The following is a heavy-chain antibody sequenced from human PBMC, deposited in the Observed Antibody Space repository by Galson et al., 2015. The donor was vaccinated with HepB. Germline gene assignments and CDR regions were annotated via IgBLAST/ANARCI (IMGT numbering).Heavy chain of an antibody. D-gene: IGHD1-26*01. Sequence: SLRLSCAASGFTFSSYWMSWVRQAPGKGLEWVANIKQDGSEKYYVDSVKGRFTISRDNAKNSLYLQMNSLRAEDTAVYYCAKVSVVGARALLDYWGQGTLVTVSS. V-gene: IGHV3-7*03. CDR1: GFTFSSYW. CDR3: AKVSVVGARALLDY. CDR2: IKQDGSEK. J-gene: IGHJ4*02.